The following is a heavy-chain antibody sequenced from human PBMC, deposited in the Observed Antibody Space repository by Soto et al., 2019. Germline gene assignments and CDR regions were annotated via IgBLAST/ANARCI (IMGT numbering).Heavy chain of an antibody. J-gene: IGHJ1*01. V-gene: IGHV1-69*12. D-gene: IGHD2-2*01. Sequence: QVQLVQSGAEVKKPGSSVKVSCKASGGTFSSYAISWVRQAPGQGLEWMGGIIPIFGTANYAQKFQGRVTITADESTSTAYMELSSMTSEDTAVYYCARDLLRDIVVVPAATADFQHWGQGTLVTVSS. CDR1: GGTFSSYA. CDR3: ARDLLRDIVVVPAATADFQH. CDR2: IIPIFGTA.